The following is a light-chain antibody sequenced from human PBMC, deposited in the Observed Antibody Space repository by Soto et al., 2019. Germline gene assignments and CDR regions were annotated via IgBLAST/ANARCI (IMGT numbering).Light chain of an antibody. CDR3: QQLNSYPYT. CDR1: QGISSA. V-gene: IGKV1-13*02. CDR2: SAS. J-gene: IGKJ2*01. Sequence: AIQLTQSPSSLSASVGDRVTITCRASQGISSALAWYQQNPGKAPKLLVYSASTLESGVPSRFSGSGSGTDFTLTINSLQPEDFATYYCQQLNSYPYTFGQGTKLEI.